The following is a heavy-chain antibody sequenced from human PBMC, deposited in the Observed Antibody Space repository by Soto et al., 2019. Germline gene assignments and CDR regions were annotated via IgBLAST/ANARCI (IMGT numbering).Heavy chain of an antibody. CDR3: ATRDSYYGMDF. J-gene: IGHJ6*02. V-gene: IGHV4-34*01. Sequence: QVQLQQWGAGLLKPSETLSLTCGVYGGAFSGYHWSWIRQAPGKGLEWIGEINQSGSTNYSPSLKSRVTMSVDTSKKQFSLKLNSVIAADTALYYCATRDSYYGMDFWGQGTTVTVSS. CDR2: INQSGST. CDR1: GGAFSGYH.